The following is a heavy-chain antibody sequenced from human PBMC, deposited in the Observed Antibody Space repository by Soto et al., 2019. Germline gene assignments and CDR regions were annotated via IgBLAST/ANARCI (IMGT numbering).Heavy chain of an antibody. CDR2: IRDKARGYTT. V-gene: IGHV3-72*01. Sequence: GGSLRLSCAASGFTFSDHFMEWVRQAPGKGPEWVGRIRDKARGYTTDYAASVKGRFTISRDDSKNSLYLQMNSLKPEDTALYYCTRLLAYCGGDCHSFAFDIWGQGTMVTVSS. CDR3: TRLLAYCGGDCHSFAFDI. D-gene: IGHD2-21*02. CDR1: GFTFSDHF. J-gene: IGHJ3*02.